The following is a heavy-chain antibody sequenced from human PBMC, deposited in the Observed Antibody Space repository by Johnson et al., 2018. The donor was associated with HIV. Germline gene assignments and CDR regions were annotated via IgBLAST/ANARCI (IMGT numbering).Heavy chain of an antibody. CDR2: LYSGGST. J-gene: IGHJ3*02. Sequence: VQLVESGGGLVKPGGSLRLSCAASGFTVSSNYMSWFRQAPGKGLEWVSVLYSGGSTYYADSVKGRFTLSRDNSKNTLYLQMNSLRAEDTAVYYCARGGSSGYMDDAFDIWGQGTMVTVSS. D-gene: IGHD1-26*01. CDR3: ARGGSSGYMDDAFDI. CDR1: GFTVSSNY. V-gene: IGHV3-53*01.